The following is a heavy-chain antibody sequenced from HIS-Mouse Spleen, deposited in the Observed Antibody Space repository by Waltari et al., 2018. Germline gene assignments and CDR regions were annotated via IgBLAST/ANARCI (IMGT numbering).Heavy chain of an antibody. CDR3: ARDPSSSSGFDP. J-gene: IGHJ5*02. CDR2: ISYDGSNK. D-gene: IGHD6-6*01. Sequence: QVQLVESGGGVVQPGRSLRLSCAASGFTFSSYAMHWVRQAPGKGRGWVAVISYDGSNKYYADSVKGRFTISRDNSKNTLYLQMNSLRAEDTAVYYCARDPSSSSGFDPWGQGTLVTVSS. V-gene: IGHV3-30-3*01. CDR1: GFTFSSYA.